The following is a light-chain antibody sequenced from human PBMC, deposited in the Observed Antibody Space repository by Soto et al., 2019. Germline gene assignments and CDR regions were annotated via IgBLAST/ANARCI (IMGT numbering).Light chain of an antibody. CDR3: SSYTSSSTRV. CDR1: SSDVGGYNY. CDR2: EVS. V-gene: IGLV2-14*01. J-gene: IGLJ3*02. Sequence: QSALTQPASVSGSPGQSITISCTGTSSDVGGYNYVSWYQQHPGKAPKLMIYEVSNRPSGVSIRFSGSKSGNTASLTISGLQAEDEAAYYCSSYTSSSTRVFGGGTKLTVL.